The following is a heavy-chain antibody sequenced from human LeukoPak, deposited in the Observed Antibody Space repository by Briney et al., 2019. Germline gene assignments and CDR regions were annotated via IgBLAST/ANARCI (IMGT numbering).Heavy chain of an antibody. Sequence: GGSLRLSCAASGFTFSNYEMSLVRQAPGKRLEWVSFISSSGSSIYYADSVKGRFTISRDNAKNSLYLQMNSLKAEDTAVDYCARGRRNVYYYYGMDLWGQGTTVTVSS. CDR3: ARGRRNVYYYYGMDL. CDR2: ISSSGSSI. J-gene: IGHJ6*02. V-gene: IGHV3-48*03. CDR1: GFTFSNYE. D-gene: IGHD2-8*01.